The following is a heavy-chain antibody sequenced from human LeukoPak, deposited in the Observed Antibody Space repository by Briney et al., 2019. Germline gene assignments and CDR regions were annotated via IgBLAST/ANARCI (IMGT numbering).Heavy chain of an antibody. J-gene: IGHJ4*02. CDR2: IYYSGST. CDR1: GGSISNSGYY. CDR3: ARDSPSNLPAASFNY. V-gene: IGHV4-39*07. Sequence: SETLSLTCTVSGGSISNSGYYWGWIRQPPGKGLEWIGSIYYSGSTYYNPSLESRVTISVDTSKNQFSLKLSSVTAADTAVYYCARDSPSNLPAASFNYWGQGTLVTVSS. D-gene: IGHD2-2*01.